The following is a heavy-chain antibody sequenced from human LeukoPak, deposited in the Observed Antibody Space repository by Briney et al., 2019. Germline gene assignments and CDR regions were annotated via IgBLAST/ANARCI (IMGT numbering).Heavy chain of an antibody. V-gene: IGHV3-23*01. D-gene: IGHD2-2*01. CDR1: GFTFSIYA. CDR3: ARDRPNXYGSDGHXYRRXGXY. J-gene: IGHJ4*02. Sequence: GGSLRLSCAASGFTFSIYAMSWVRQAPGKGLQWVSSITSRGESTWYVDSVKGRFTITRDNSENTLYLQMHSLRAEDTAVYYCARDRPNXYGSDGHXYRRXGXYWGRG. CDR2: ITSRGEST.